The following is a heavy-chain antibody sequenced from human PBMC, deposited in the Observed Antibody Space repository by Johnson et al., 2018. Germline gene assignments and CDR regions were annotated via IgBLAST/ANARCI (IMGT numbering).Heavy chain of an antibody. CDR2: IGTAGDT. V-gene: IGHV3-13*01. J-gene: IGHJ6*03. CDR3: ARSPGDYGDSGLPYYMDV. D-gene: IGHD4-17*01. CDR1: GFTFSSYD. Sequence: EVQLVESGGGLVQXGGSLRLSCAASGFTFSSYDMHWVRQATGKGLEWVSAIGTAGDTYYPGSVKGRFTISRENAKNSLYLQMNSLRAGDTAVYYCARSPGDYGDSGLPYYMDVWGKGTTVTVSS.